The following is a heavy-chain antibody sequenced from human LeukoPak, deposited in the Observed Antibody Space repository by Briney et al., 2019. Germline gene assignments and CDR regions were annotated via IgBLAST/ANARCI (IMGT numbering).Heavy chain of an antibody. CDR1: GFTFSSYW. CDR2: IKQDGSEK. J-gene: IGHJ4*02. CDR3: ARDLGYCSGGSCYSGAYFDY. D-gene: IGHD2-15*01. V-gene: IGHV3-7*01. Sequence: GGSLRLSCAASGFTFSSYWMSWVRQAPGKGLEWVANIKQDGSEKYYVDSVKGRFTISRDNAKNSLYLQMNSLRAEDTAVYYCARDLGYCSGGSCYSGAYFDYWGQGTLVTVSS.